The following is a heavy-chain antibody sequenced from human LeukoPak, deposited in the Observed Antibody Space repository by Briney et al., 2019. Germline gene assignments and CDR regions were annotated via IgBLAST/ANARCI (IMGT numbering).Heavy chain of an antibody. J-gene: IGHJ4*02. CDR3: ARYPLSYSSNWHYYFDY. CDR1: GYTFTIYG. Sequence: ASVTVSCKASGYTFTIYGVSWVRQAPGQGREWMGWISASNGNTNYAQNLQDRVTMTTATSTSTAYMELRSLRSDDTAVYYCARYPLSYSSNWHYYFDYWGQGTLLTVSS. V-gene: IGHV1-18*01. D-gene: IGHD6-13*01. CDR2: ISASNGNT.